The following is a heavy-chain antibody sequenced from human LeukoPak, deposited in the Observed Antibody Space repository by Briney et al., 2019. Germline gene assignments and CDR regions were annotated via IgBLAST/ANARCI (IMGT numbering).Heavy chain of an antibody. D-gene: IGHD6-13*01. CDR3: ARDSSTSNYYYGMDV. V-gene: IGHV3-74*01. J-gene: IGHJ6*02. CDR2: INGDGSST. Sequence: GGSLRLSCAASGFTFSSYWMHWVRQVPRKGLLWVSRINGDGSSTTYADSVKGRFTISRDNAKNTLYLQMTSLRAEDTAVYYCARDSSTSNYYYGMDVWGQGTTVTVSS. CDR1: GFTFSSYW.